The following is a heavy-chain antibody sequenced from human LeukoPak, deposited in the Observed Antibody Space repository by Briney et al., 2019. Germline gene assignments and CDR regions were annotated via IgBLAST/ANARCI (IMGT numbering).Heavy chain of an antibody. D-gene: IGHD5-12*01. CDR2: ISYDGSNK. CDR3: AREKVDIGYYYYYMDV. J-gene: IGHJ6*03. V-gene: IGHV3-30*03. Sequence: GGSLRLSCAASGFTFSSYSMNWVRQAPGKVLEWLAVISYDGSNKYYADSVKGRFTISRDNSKNTLYLQMNSLRAEDTAVYYCAREKVDIGYYYYYMDVWGKGTTVTVSS. CDR1: GFTFSSYS.